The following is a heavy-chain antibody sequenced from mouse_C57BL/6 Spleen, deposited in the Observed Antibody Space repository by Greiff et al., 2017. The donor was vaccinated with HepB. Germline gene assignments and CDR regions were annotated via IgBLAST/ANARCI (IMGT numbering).Heavy chain of an antibody. V-gene: IGHV2-6*03. CDR2: IWSDGST. J-gene: IGHJ4*01. D-gene: IGHD2-5*01. CDR1: GFSLTSYG. CDR3: AGSNHFFYYAMDY. Sequence: VMLVESGPGLVAPSQSLSITCTVSGFSLTSYGVHWVRQPPGKGLEWLVVIWSDGSTTYNSALKSRLSISKDNSKSQVFLKMNSLQTDDTAMYYCAGSNHFFYYAMDYWGQGTSVTVSS.